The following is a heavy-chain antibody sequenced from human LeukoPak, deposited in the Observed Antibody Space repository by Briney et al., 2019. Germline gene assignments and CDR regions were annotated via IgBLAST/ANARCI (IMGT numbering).Heavy chain of an antibody. CDR1: GGSISSYY. J-gene: IGHJ2*01. CDR3: ARDRDSSGLRDFGL. D-gene: IGHD3-22*01. CDR2: IYYSGNT. V-gene: IGHV4-59*13. Sequence: SETLSLTCTVSGGSISSYYWSWIRQPPGKGLEWIGYIYYSGNTNSISIDTSKNQFSLQLSSVTAADTAVYYCARDRDSSGLRDFGLWGRGTLVTVSA.